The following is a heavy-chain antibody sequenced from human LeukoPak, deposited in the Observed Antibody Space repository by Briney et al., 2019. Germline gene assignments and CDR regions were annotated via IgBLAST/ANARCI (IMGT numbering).Heavy chain of an antibody. D-gene: IGHD1-20*01. V-gene: IGHV3-7*01. Sequence: GGSLRLSCAASRFTFSHDWISWVRQAPGKGLEWVASIKQDGSGEHYVDSVKGRFTISRDNAKNSLYLQMNSLRAEDTAVYYCARDHYNWTPDQGYKVFDYWGQGSLVTVSS. J-gene: IGHJ4*02. CDR2: IKQDGSGE. CDR3: ARDHYNWTPDQGYKVFDY. CDR1: RFTFSHDW.